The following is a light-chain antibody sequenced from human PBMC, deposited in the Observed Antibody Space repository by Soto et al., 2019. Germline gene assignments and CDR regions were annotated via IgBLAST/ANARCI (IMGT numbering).Light chain of an antibody. V-gene: IGLV1-40*01. Sequence: QSVLTQPPSVSGAPGQRVTISCTGSSSNIGAGYDVHWYQQLPGTTTKLLISGNSNRPSGVPDRFSGCKSGTSASLAITGLQAEDEADYYCQSYACSLSGAVFGGGTQLTVL. CDR3: QSYACSLSGAV. CDR1: SSNIGAGYD. J-gene: IGLJ7*01. CDR2: GNS.